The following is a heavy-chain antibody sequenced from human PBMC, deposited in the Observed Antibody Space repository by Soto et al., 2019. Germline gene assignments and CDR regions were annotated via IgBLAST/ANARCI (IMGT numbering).Heavy chain of an antibody. J-gene: IGHJ6*03. CDR3: ARGGRFSYYYYYYMDV. D-gene: IGHD3-3*01. CDR1: GGSISSSSYY. V-gene: IGHV4-39*01. Sequence: SETLSLTCTVSGGSISSSSYYWGWIRQPPGKGLEWIGSIYYSGSTYYNPSLKSRVTISVDTSKNQFSLKLSSVTAADTAVYYCARGGRFSYYYYYYMDVWGKGTTVTVSS. CDR2: IYYSGST.